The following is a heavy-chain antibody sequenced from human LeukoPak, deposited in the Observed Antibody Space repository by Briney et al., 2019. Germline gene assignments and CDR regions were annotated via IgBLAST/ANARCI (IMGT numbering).Heavy chain of an antibody. J-gene: IGHJ3*02. CDR2: IYHSGST. D-gene: IGHD3-22*01. V-gene: IGHV4-38-2*02. CDR1: GYSISSGYY. CDR3: ARGSSGYYGIDI. Sequence: PSETLSLTCTVSGYSISSGYYWGWIRQPPGKGLEWIGSIYHSGSTYYNPSLKSRVTISVDTFKNQFSLKLSSVTAADTAVYYCARGSSGYYGIDIWGQGTMVTVSS.